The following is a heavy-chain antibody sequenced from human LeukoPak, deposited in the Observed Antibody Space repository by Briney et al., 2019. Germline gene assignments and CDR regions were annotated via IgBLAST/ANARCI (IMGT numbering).Heavy chain of an antibody. CDR2: IYYSGST. J-gene: IGHJ4*02. V-gene: IGHV4-39*01. D-gene: IGHD3-16*02. CDR1: GGSISSSSYY. Sequence: SETLSLTCTVSGGSISSSSYYWGWIRQPPGKGLEWIGSIYYSGSTYYNPSLKSRVTISVDTSKNQFSLKLSSVTAADTAVYYCARREYYDYVWGSYRYTPFDYWGQGTLVTVSS. CDR3: ARREYYDYVWGSYRYTPFDY.